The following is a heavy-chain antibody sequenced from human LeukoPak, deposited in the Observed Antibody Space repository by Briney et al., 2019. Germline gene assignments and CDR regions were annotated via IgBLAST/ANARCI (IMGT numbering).Heavy chain of an antibody. CDR1: GGSISSGGYY. Sequence: PSETLSLTCTVSGGSISSGGYYWSWIRQPPGKGLEWIGYIYTSGSTNYNPSLKSRVTISVDTSKNQFSLKLSSVTAADTAVYYCARAPAHVVVDAYYFDYWGQGTLVTISS. V-gene: IGHV4-61*08. D-gene: IGHD2-2*01. CDR2: IYTSGST. J-gene: IGHJ4*02. CDR3: ARAPAHVVVDAYYFDY.